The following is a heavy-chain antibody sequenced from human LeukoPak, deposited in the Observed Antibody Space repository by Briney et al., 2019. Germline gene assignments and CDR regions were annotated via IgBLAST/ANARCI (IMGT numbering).Heavy chain of an antibody. D-gene: IGHD1-26*01. J-gene: IGHJ4*02. V-gene: IGHV4-34*01. CDR3: ARSKWVVGATYFDY. CDR2: INHSGST. CDR1: GGSFSGYY. Sequence: SETLSLTCAVYGGSFSGYYWSWIRQPPGKGLEWIGEINHSGSTNYNPPLKSRVTMSVDTSKNQFSLKLSSVTAADTAVYYCARSKWVVGATYFDYWGQGTLVTVSS.